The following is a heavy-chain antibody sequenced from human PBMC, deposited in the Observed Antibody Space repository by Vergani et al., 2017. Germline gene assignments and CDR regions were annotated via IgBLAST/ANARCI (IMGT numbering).Heavy chain of an antibody. J-gene: IGHJ5*02. Sequence: QVQLQESGPGLVEPSETLSLTCAVSGYSIRNGYYWGWIRQPPGKGLEWIGSIYHSGSTHYNPSLKSRVTISVDTSKNDFSLKVTSVTAADTAVYYCARHVGYGDSNYSGDWFDPWGQGNLVTVSS. CDR1: GYSIRNGYY. CDR3: ARHVGYGDSNYSGDWFDP. CDR2: IYHSGST. D-gene: IGHD4-17*01. V-gene: IGHV4-38-2*01.